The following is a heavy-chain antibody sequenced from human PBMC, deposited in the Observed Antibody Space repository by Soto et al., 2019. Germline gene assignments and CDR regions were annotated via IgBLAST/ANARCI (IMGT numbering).Heavy chain of an antibody. D-gene: IGHD6-6*01. Sequence: SETLSLTCTVSGGSISSYYWSWIRQPPGKGLEWIGYIYYSGSTNYNPSLKSRVTISVDTSKNQFSLKLSSVTAADTAVYYCARDLTTSIAARPGWFDPWGQGTLVTVSS. CDR3: ARDLTTSIAARPGWFDP. V-gene: IGHV4-59*01. J-gene: IGHJ5*02. CDR1: GGSISSYY. CDR2: IYYSGST.